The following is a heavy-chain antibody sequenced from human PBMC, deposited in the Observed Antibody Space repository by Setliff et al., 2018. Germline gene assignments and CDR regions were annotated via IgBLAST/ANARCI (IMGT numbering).Heavy chain of an antibody. V-gene: IGHV1-69*06. D-gene: IGHD6-19*01. J-gene: IGHJ1*01. CDR1: GGTFSSYA. CDR3: ARDPWQWLTTFTSAEYFQH. Sequence: SVKVSCKASGGTFSSYAISWVRQAPGQGLEWMGRIIPFFGTANYAQKSQGRVTITADKSTSTAYMELSSLRSEDTAVYYCARDPWQWLTTFTSAEYFQHWGQGTLVTVSS. CDR2: IIPFFGTA.